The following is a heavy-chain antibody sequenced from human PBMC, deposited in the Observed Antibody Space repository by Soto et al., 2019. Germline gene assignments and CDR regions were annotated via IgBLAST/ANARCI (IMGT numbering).Heavy chain of an antibody. D-gene: IGHD1-26*01. CDR2: ISSSGGTM. V-gene: IGHV3-48*03. J-gene: IGHJ4*01. CDR1: GFTFSNFE. Sequence: PAEYLRLSCAASGFTFSNFEMHWVRQAPGKGLEWLSYISSSGGTMYYADSVKGRFTISRDNAQNSLYLQMNSLRAEDTAVYYCATRSPVGATKDFYYCGHGT. CDR3: ATRSPVGATKDFYY.